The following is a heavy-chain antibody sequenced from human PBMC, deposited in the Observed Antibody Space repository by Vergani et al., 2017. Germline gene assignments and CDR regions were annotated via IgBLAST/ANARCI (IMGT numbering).Heavy chain of an antibody. Sequence: EVQLLESGGGLVQPGGSLRLTCAASEFTFSNCAMNWVRQAPGKGLEWVSGISGSGVSAYYTDSVKGRFTISRDNSKNMLFLQMNNLRTEDTAIYYCAKQYFVSGNYLFDYWCQGTLVTVSS. V-gene: IGHV3-23*01. CDR3: AKQYFVSGNYLFDY. J-gene: IGHJ4*02. CDR1: EFTFSNCA. D-gene: IGHD3-10*01. CDR2: ISGSGVSA.